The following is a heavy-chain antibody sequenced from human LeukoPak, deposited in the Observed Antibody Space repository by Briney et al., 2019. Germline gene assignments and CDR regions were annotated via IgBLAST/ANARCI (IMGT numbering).Heavy chain of an antibody. CDR3: AKEGDYDILTGYYPLDFDY. CDR1: GFTFSSYA. D-gene: IGHD3-9*01. V-gene: IGHV3-23*01. J-gene: IGHJ4*02. CDR2: ISGSGGST. Sequence: GGSLRLSCAASGFTFSSYAMSWFRQAPGKGLEWVSAISGSGGSTYYADSVKGRFTISRDNSKNTLYLQMNSLRAEDTAVYYCAKEGDYDILTGYYPLDFDYWGQGTLVTVSS.